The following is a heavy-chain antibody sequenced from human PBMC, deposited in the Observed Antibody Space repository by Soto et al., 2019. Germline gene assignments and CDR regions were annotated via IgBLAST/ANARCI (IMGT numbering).Heavy chain of an antibody. Sequence: QVQLVQSGAEVKKPGSSVKVSCKASGGTFSSYTISWVRQAPGQGLEWMGRIIPILGIANYAQKFQGRVTITADKSTSTAYMELSSLRSEDTAVYYCARGGYCSSTTCSPYYYYYYMDVWVKGTTVTVSS. CDR2: IIPILGIA. V-gene: IGHV1-69*02. D-gene: IGHD2-2*01. CDR1: GGTFSSYT. J-gene: IGHJ6*03. CDR3: ARGGYCSSTTCSPYYYYYYMDV.